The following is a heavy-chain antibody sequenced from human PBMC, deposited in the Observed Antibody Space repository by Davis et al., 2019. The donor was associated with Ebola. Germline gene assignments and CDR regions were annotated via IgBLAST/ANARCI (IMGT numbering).Heavy chain of an antibody. CDR2: IKQDGSEK. J-gene: IGHJ4*02. CDR1: GFTFSSYW. D-gene: IGHD3-10*01. CDR3: ARVVSLWFGGLPY. Sequence: PGGSLRLSCAASGFTFSSYWMSWVRQAPGKGLEWVANIKQDGSEKYYVDSVKGRFTISRDNAKNSLYLQMNSLRAEDTAVYYCARVVSLWFGGLPYWGQGTLVTVSS. V-gene: IGHV3-7*01.